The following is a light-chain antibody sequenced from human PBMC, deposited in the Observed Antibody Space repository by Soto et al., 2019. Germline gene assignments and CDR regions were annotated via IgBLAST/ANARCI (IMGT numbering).Light chain of an antibody. CDR2: ENN. CDR3: GTWDSSLSVWV. Sequence: SVLTQPPSVSAAPGQKVTISCSGSSSNIGKNYVSWYQQVPGTAPKLLIYENNKRRSGIPDRFSDSKSGTSATLGITGLQTGDEADYYCGTWDSSLSVWVFGTGTKVTVL. CDR1: SSNIGKNY. V-gene: IGLV1-51*02. J-gene: IGLJ1*01.